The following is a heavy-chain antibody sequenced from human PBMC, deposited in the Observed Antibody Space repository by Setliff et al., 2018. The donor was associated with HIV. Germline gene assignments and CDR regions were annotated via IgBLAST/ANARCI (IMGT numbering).Heavy chain of an antibody. CDR3: TREGRGDPAMATPRIDY. Sequence: PSETLSLTCSLSGDSISDNDFVWGWIRQPPGKGLEWIGNIYYTGVAYYNPSLKSRVTISLDTSKTHFSLTLTSVTDADTAVYFCTREGRGDPAMATPRIDYWGQGTLVTVSS. CDR2: IYYTGVA. CDR1: GDSISDNDFV. V-gene: IGHV4-39*02. D-gene: IGHD5-12*01. J-gene: IGHJ4*02.